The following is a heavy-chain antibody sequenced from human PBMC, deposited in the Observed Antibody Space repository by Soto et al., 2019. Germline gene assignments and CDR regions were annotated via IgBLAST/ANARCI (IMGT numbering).Heavy chain of an antibody. V-gene: IGHV3-15*01. CDR1: GFTLVNAW. J-gene: IGHJ4*03. CDR3: ATHYYDGSGSYHGFFNN. D-gene: IGHD3-22*01. CDR2: IKPNADGGTT. Sequence: GGSLRLSCAASGFTLVNAWMTWVRQVPGKGLEWVGRIKPNADGGTTAYAAPVKGRFTISRDDSKSTLFLQMNSLKTEDAAVYYCATHYYDGSGSYHGFFNNSDQGTLGTVAA.